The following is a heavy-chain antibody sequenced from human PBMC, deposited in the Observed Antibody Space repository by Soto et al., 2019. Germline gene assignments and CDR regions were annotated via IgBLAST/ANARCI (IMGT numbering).Heavy chain of an antibody. CDR3: ARAGGLNYYDSSGYSHSSPTDYYYGMYG. CDR1: GYTFTGYY. CDR2: INPNSGGT. V-gene: IGHV1-2*04. J-gene: IGHJ6*04. D-gene: IGHD3-22*01. Sequence: GASVKVSCKASGYTFTGYYMHWVRQAPGQGLEWMGWINPNSGGTNYAQKFQGWVTMTRDTSISTAYMELSRLRSDDTAVYYCARAGGLNYYDSSGYSHSSPTDYYYGMYGWGIETTVTISS.